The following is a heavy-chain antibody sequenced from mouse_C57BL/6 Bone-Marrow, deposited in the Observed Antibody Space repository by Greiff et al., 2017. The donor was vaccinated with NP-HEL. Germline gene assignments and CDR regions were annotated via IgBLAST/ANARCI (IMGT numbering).Heavy chain of an antibody. CDR2: LSNGGGST. V-gene: IGHV5-12*01. CDR3: ASPGNYYGRDAMDY. D-gene: IGHD1-1*01. J-gene: IGHJ4*01. CDR1: GFTFSDYY. Sequence: EVMLVESGGGLVQPGGSLKLSCAASGFTFSDYYMYWVRQTPEKRLEWVAYLSNGGGSTYYPDTVKGRFPISRDNAKNTLYLQMIRLKSEDTAMYYCASPGNYYGRDAMDYWGQGTSVTVSS.